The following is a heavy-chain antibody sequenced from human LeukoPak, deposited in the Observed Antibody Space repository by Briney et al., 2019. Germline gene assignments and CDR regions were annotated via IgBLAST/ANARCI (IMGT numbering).Heavy chain of an antibody. CDR3: AKDLSGYCSGGSRYPNWFDS. D-gene: IGHD2-15*01. CDR2: IRYDGSDK. CDR1: GFTSSGYG. J-gene: IGHJ5*01. V-gene: IGHV3-30*02. Sequence: GGSLRLSCAASGFTSSGYGMHWVRQAPGKGLEWVTFIRYDGSDKHYADSVKGRFTISRDNSKSTLYLQMNSLTPEDTAVYYCAKDLSGYCSGGSRYPNWFDSWGQGTLVSVSS.